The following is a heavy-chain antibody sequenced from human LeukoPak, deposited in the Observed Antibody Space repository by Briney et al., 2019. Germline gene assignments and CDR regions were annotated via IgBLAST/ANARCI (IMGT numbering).Heavy chain of an antibody. CDR3: ARESSPEDAFDI. V-gene: IGHV3-21*01. Sequence: GGSLRLSCAASGFTFSSYSMNWVRQAPGKGLEWVSSISSSSSYIYYADSVKGRFTISRDNAKNSLYLQMNSLIAEDTAVYYCARESSPEDAFDILFQGTIVTVSS. J-gene: IGHJ3*02. CDR1: GFTFSSYS. CDR2: ISSSSSYI.